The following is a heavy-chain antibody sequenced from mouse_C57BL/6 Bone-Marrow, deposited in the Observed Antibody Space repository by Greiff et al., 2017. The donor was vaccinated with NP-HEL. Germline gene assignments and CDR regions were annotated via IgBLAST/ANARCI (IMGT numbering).Heavy chain of an antibody. V-gene: IGHV1-64*01. CDR3: AGTTVVATRGAMDY. J-gene: IGHJ4*01. CDR1: GYTFTSYW. D-gene: IGHD1-1*01. Sequence: QVQLQQPGAELVKPGASVKLSCKASGYTFTSYWMHWVKQRPGQGLEWIGMIHPNSGSTNYNEKFKSKATLTVDKSSSTAYMQLSSLTSEDSAVYYGAGTTVVATRGAMDYWGQGTSVTVSS. CDR2: IHPNSGST.